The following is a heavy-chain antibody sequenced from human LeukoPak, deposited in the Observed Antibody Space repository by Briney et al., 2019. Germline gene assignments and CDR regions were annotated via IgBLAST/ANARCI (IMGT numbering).Heavy chain of an antibody. J-gene: IGHJ4*02. Sequence: TGGSLRLSCAAFGFTFSNAWMSWVRQAPGKGLEWVGRIKSKTDGGTTDYAAPVKGRFTISRDDSKNTLYLQMNSLKTEDTAVYYCTTDRSQQYYFDYWGQGTLVTVSS. CDR3: TTDRSQQYYFDY. V-gene: IGHV3-15*01. D-gene: IGHD1/OR15-1a*01. CDR1: GFTFSNAW. CDR2: IKSKTDGGTT.